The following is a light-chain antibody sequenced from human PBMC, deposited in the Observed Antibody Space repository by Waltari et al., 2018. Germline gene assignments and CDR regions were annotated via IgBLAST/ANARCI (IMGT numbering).Light chain of an antibody. CDR3: QQYDISPLT. CDR1: QTVRATY. J-gene: IGKJ4*01. CDR2: DTA. V-gene: IGKV3-20*01. Sequence: EIVLTQSPGTLTLSPGERGPLSCRPSQTVRATYLPWYKQKPAQAPTLVIHDTASRTTAIPDRFSGSGSGTDVSLTISSLEPEDFAVYDCQQYDISPLTFGGGTKVETK.